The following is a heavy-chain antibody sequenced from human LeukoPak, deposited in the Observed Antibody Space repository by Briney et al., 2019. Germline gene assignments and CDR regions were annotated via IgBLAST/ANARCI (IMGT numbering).Heavy chain of an antibody. CDR2: ISGSGGST. CDR1: GFTFSSYA. V-gene: IGHV3-23*01. CDR3: ARVRGSYSSDY. J-gene: IGHJ4*02. Sequence: GGSLRLSCAASGFTFSSYAMSWVRQAPGKGLEWVSAISGSGGSTYYADSVKGRFTISRDNSKNTLYLQMNSLRAEDTAVYFCARVRGSYSSDYWGQGTLVTVSS. D-gene: IGHD5-12*01.